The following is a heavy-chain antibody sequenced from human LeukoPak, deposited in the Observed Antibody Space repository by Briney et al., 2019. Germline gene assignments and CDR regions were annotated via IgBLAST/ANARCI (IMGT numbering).Heavy chain of an antibody. CDR2: INHSGST. CDR1: GDSISSGDYY. Sequence: PSETLSLTCTVSGDSISSGDYYWSWIRQPAGKGLEWIGEINHSGSTNYNPSLKSRVTISVDTSKNQFSLKLSSVTAADTAFYYCARYIVSYPHDAFDIWGQGTMVTVSS. CDR3: ARYIVSYPHDAFDI. D-gene: IGHD1-26*01. J-gene: IGHJ3*02. V-gene: IGHV4-61*10.